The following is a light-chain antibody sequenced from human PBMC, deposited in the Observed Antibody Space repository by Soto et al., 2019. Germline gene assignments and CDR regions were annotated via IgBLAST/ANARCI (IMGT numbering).Light chain of an antibody. V-gene: IGLV2-23*02. Sequence: QSVLTQPASVSGSPGQSITISCTGTSSDVGTYTLVSWYQQHPGKAPKLVIYEVNKRPAGVSKRFSGSKSGDTASLTISGLQAEDEADYYCSSYAGAITFYLFGTGTKVTVL. CDR3: SSYAGAITFYL. CDR2: EVN. J-gene: IGLJ1*01. CDR1: SSDVGTYTL.